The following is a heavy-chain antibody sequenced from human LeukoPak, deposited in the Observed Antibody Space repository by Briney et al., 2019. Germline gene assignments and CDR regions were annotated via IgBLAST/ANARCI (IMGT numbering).Heavy chain of an antibody. Sequence: GGSLRLSCAASGFTVSSNYMSWVRQAPGKGLERVSVIYSGGSTYYADSVKGRFTISRDNSKNTLYLQMNSLRAEDTAVYYCAKDFSLDSTLVAFDIWGQGTMVTVSS. V-gene: IGHV3-66*01. CDR1: GFTVSSNY. D-gene: IGHD2-2*01. CDR2: IYSGGST. J-gene: IGHJ3*02. CDR3: AKDFSLDSTLVAFDI.